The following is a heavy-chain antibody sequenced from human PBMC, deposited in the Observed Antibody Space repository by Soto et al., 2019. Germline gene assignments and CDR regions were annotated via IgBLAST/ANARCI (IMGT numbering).Heavy chain of an antibody. CDR2: ISYDGGSK. J-gene: IGHJ4*02. CDR3: AKEQLAMTVVVADYFDS. D-gene: IGHD3-22*01. CDR1: GFTFSTYG. V-gene: IGHV3-30*18. Sequence: QVQLVESGGGVVQPGKSLRLSCAASGFTFSTYGIHWVRQAPGKGLEWVALISYDGGSKYYGDSVKGRFIISRDNSHNTVSLQMNSLRADDTAVYFCAKEQLAMTVVVADYFDSWGQVTLVTVSS.